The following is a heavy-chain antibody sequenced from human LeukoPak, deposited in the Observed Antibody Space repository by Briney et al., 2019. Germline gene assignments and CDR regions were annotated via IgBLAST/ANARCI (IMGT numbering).Heavy chain of an antibody. D-gene: IGHD1-14*01. CDR1: GFAFSNCG. Sequence: GGSLRFSCAASGFAFSNCGMGWVRQAPGRGPEWVSSIGGNSGIQTYYADSVKGRFTISRDNSKDTLYLQMDSPRAEDTAVYYCAKERMYNNGWFSPWGQGTLVTVSS. CDR2: IGGNSGIQT. CDR3: AKERMYNNGWFSP. J-gene: IGHJ5*02. V-gene: IGHV3-23*01.